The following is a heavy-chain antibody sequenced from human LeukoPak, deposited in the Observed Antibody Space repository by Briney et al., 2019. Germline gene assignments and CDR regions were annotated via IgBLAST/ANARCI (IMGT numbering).Heavy chain of an antibody. CDR1: GFTFSSYG. CDR2: IRYDGSNK. CDR3: AKDSHCSGGSCYGFDY. V-gene: IGHV3-30*02. D-gene: IGHD2-15*01. Sequence: GGSLRLSCAASGFTFSSYGMHWVRQAPGKGLEWVAFIRYDGSNKYYADSVKGRFTISRDNSKNTLYLQMNSLRAEDTAVYYCAKDSHCSGGSCYGFDYWGQGTLVTVSS. J-gene: IGHJ4*02.